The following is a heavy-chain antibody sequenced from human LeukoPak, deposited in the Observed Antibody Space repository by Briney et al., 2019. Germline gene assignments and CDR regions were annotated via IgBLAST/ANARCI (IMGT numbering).Heavy chain of an antibody. CDR1: GYTFTSYA. V-gene: IGHV1-3*01. CDR2: INAGNGNT. D-gene: IGHD4-17*01. Sequence: ASVNVSCKASGYTFTSYAMHWVRQAPGQRLEWMGWINAGNGNTKYSQKFQGRVTITRDTSASTAYMELSSLRSEDTAVYYCARSSKVTTPPRYWGQGTLVTVSS. CDR3: ARSSKVTTPPRY. J-gene: IGHJ4*02.